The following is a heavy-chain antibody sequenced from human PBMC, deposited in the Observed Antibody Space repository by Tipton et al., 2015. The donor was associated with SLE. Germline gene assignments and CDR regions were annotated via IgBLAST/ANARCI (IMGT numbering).Heavy chain of an antibody. V-gene: IGHV4-34*01. Sequence: TLSLTCAVYGGSFSGYYWTWIRQPPGKGLEWIGEINHSGSTYYNPSLKSRVTISVDTSKNQFSLKLSSVTAADTAVYYCARDSYDYVWGSYRSRYFDLWGRGTLVTVSS. D-gene: IGHD3-16*02. CDR1: GGSFSGYY. CDR3: ARDSYDYVWGSYRSRYFDL. CDR2: INHSGST. J-gene: IGHJ2*01.